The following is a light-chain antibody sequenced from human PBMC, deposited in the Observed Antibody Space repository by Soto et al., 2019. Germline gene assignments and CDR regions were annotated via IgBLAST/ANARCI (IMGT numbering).Light chain of an antibody. CDR3: QQYQNWPPQYT. J-gene: IGKJ2*01. V-gene: IGKV3-15*01. CDR1: QTVASN. Sequence: EIVMTQSPASLSVSPGEGATLSCRASQTVASNLAWYQQKPGQAPRLLIHGASTRATGVPARFSGSGSGTDFTLTISSLQSEDFGVDYCQQYQNWPPQYTFGQGTKLQIK. CDR2: GAS.